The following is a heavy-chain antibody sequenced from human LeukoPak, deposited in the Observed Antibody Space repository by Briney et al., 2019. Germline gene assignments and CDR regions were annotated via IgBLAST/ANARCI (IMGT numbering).Heavy chain of an antibody. CDR3: ARLGRAYGYYY. Sequence: PSETLSLTCAVYGGSFSGYYWSWIRQPPGRGLEWIGEINHSGSTNYNPSLKSRVTISVDTSKSQFSLKLSSVTAADTAVYYCARLGRAYGYYYWGQGTLVTVSS. D-gene: IGHD5-18*01. V-gene: IGHV4-34*01. CDR2: INHSGST. J-gene: IGHJ4*02. CDR1: GGSFSGYY.